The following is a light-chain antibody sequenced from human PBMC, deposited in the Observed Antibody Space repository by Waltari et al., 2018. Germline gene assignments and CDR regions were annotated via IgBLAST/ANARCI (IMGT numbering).Light chain of an antibody. Sequence: EIVMTQSPATLSCSPGERATLSCRASQSVSSNLAWYQQKPGQAPRLLIYGASTRATGIPARFSGSGSGTEFTLTISSLQSEDFAVYYCQQYNNWPPWTFGQGTKVEIK. V-gene: IGKV3-15*01. CDR1: QSVSSN. J-gene: IGKJ1*01. CDR2: GAS. CDR3: QQYNNWPPWT.